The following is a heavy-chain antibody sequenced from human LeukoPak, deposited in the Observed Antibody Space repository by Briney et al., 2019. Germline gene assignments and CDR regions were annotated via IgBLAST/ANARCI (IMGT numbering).Heavy chain of an antibody. Sequence: PSETLSLTCTVSGGSISSYYWSWIRQPPGKGLEWIGYIYYSGSTNYNPSLKSRVTISVDTSKNQFSLKLSSVTAADTAVYYCGRGPTYYDLVLGSNIPPGYYYYYMDVWGKGTTVTVSS. V-gene: IGHV4-59*01. CDR2: IYYSGST. CDR1: GGSISSYY. CDR3: GRGPTYYDLVLGSNIPPGYYYYYMDV. D-gene: IGHD3-16*01. J-gene: IGHJ6*03.